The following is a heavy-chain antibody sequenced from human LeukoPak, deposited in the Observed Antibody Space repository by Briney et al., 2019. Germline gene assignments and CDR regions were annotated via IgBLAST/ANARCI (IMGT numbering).Heavy chain of an antibody. CDR2: IYHSGST. D-gene: IGHD6-6*01. Sequence: PSETLSLTCAVYGGSFSGYYWGWIRQPSGKGLEWIGSIYHSGSTNYNPSLKSRVTISVDTSKNQFSLKLSSVTAADTAVYYCARLFEYSSSSEYFYYYMDVWGKGTTVTVSS. J-gene: IGHJ6*03. V-gene: IGHV4-34*01. CDR1: GGSFSGYY. CDR3: ARLFEYSSSSEYFYYYMDV.